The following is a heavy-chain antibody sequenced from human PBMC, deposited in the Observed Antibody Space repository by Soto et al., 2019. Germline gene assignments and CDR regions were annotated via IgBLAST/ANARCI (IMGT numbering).Heavy chain of an antibody. Sequence: ASVKVSCKASGYTFTGYYMHWVRQAPGQGLEWMGWINPNNGNTNYAQKLQGRVTMTTDTSTSTAYMELRRLRSDDTAVYYCARDLSYDFWSGYYDFDYWGQGTLVTVSS. CDR3: ARDLSYDFWSGYYDFDY. D-gene: IGHD3-3*01. CDR1: GYTFTGYY. CDR2: INPNNGNT. V-gene: IGHV1-18*04. J-gene: IGHJ4*02.